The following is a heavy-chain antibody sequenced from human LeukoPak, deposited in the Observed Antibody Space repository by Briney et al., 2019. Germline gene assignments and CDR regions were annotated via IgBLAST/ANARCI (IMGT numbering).Heavy chain of an antibody. CDR3: VRERIAARPDGFDY. D-gene: IGHD6-6*01. V-gene: IGHV4-34*01. CDR2: INHSGST. Sequence: PSETLSLTCAVYGGSFSGYYWSWIRQPPGKGLEWIGEINHSGSTNYNPSLKSRVTISVDTSKNQFSLKLSSVTAADTAVYYCVRERIAARPDGFDYWGQGTLVTVSS. CDR1: GGSFSGYY. J-gene: IGHJ4*02.